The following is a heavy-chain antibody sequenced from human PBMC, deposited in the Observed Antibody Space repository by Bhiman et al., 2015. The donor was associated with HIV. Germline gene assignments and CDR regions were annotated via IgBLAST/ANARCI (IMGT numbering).Heavy chain of an antibody. D-gene: IGHD6-13*01. CDR1: GFTFSSYT. Sequence: QVQLVDSGGGVVQPGRSLRLFCVVSGFTFSSYTMHWVRQAPGKGLEWVAVISYDGSNKYYADSVKGRFTISRDISKSTLYLQMNSLRGDDTAVYYCARGRKDIAAVDGLDNDGFDMWGQGTMVTVSS. CDR3: ARGRKDIAAVDGLDNDGFDM. V-gene: IGHV3-30*04. CDR2: ISYDGSNK. J-gene: IGHJ3*02.